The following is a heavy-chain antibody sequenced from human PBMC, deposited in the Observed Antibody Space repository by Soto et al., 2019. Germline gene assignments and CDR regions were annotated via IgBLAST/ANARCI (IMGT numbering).Heavy chain of an antibody. Sequence: GGSLRLSCAASGFTFSSYWMSWVRQAPGKGLEWVANIKQDGSEKYYVDSVKGRFTISRDNAKNSLYLQMNSLRAEDTAVYYCARQALGGYDHYYYYMDVWGKGTTVTVSS. J-gene: IGHJ6*03. CDR2: IKQDGSEK. CDR1: GFTFSSYW. V-gene: IGHV3-7*01. D-gene: IGHD5-12*01. CDR3: ARQALGGYDHYYYYMDV.